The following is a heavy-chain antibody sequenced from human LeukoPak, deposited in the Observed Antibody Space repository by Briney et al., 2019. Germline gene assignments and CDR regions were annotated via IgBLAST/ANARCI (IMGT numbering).Heavy chain of an antibody. D-gene: IGHD4-11*01. J-gene: IGHJ4*02. Sequence: PGGSLRLSCAASGFTFSSYSMNWVRQAPGKGLEWVSSISSSSSYIYYADSVKGRFTISRDNSKNTLYLQMNSLRAEDTAVYYCAKDDYSNMPYCDYWGQGTLVTVSS. V-gene: IGHV3-21*04. CDR3: AKDDYSNMPYCDY. CDR1: GFTFSSYS. CDR2: ISSSSSYI.